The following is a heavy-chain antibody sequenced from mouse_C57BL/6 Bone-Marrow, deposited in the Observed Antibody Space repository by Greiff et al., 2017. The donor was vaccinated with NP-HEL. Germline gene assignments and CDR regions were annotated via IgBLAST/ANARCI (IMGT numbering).Heavy chain of an antibody. J-gene: IGHJ4*01. Sequence: VHVKQSGAELVRPGASVKLSCTASGFTFKDDYMHWVKQRPEQGLEWIGWIDPENGDTEYASKFQGKATITADTSSNTAYLQLSSLTPEDTAVYYCTTSGLLRMDYWGQGTSVTVSS. D-gene: IGHD1-1*01. CDR1: GFTFKDDY. CDR2: IDPENGDT. CDR3: TTSGLLRMDY. V-gene: IGHV14-4*01.